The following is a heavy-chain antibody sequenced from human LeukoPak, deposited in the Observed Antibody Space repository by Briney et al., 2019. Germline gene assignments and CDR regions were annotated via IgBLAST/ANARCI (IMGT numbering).Heavy chain of an antibody. CDR1: GFTFTSSA. Sequence: SVKVSCKASGFTFTSSAMQWVRQARGQRLEWIGWIVVGSGNTNYAQKIQERVTITRDMSTSTAYMELSSLRSEDTAVYYCAALEYSGSYYDYWGQGTLVTVSS. V-gene: IGHV1-58*02. CDR3: AALEYSGSYYDY. J-gene: IGHJ4*02. D-gene: IGHD1-26*01. CDR2: IVVGSGNT.